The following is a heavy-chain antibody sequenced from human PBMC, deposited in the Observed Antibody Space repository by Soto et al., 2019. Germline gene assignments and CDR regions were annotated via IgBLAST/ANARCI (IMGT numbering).Heavy chain of an antibody. CDR1: RFTFSAYW. CDR2: INQDGSEK. Sequence: EVQLVESGGGLVQPGGSLRLSCAASRFTFSAYWMSWVRQAPGKGLEWMANINQDGSEKKYVDSLKDRFTISRDNARNTVYLQMNSLRAEDTAVYFCARPMLRGEIFDLWGQGTPVTVSS. CDR3: ARPMLRGEIFDL. D-gene: IGHD3-10*01. J-gene: IGHJ4*02. V-gene: IGHV3-7*05.